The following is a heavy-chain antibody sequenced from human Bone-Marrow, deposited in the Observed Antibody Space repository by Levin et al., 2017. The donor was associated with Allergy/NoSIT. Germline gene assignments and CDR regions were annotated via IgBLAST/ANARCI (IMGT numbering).Heavy chain of an antibody. CDR2: INQDGSQK. D-gene: IGHD2-2*01. V-gene: IGHV3-7*01. CDR3: VRYLTADQEDSFDI. J-gene: IGHJ3*02. CDR1: GFTFSHYW. Sequence: GGSLRLSCAASGFTFSHYWMSWVRQAPGKGLEWVANINQDGSQKYYVDSVKGRFTISRDNARNSLFLQMNSLRGEDTAVYYCVRYLTADQEDSFDIWGQGTLAAVSS.